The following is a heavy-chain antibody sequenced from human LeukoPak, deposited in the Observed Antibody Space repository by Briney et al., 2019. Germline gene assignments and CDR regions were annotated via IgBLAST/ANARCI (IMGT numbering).Heavy chain of an antibody. J-gene: IGHJ2*01. D-gene: IGHD4-17*01. V-gene: IGHV4-39*01. Sequence: SETLSLTCTVSGGSISSSSYYWGWIRQPPGKGLEWIGSIYYSGSTYYNPSLKSRVTISVDTSKNQFSLKLSSVTAADTAVYYCASWDYGDYWYFDLWGRGTLVTVSS. CDR2: IYYSGST. CDR3: ASWDYGDYWYFDL. CDR1: GGSISSSSYY.